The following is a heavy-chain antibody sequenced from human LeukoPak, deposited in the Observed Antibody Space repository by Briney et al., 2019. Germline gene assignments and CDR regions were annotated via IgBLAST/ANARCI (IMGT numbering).Heavy chain of an antibody. CDR1: GVSISGYY. J-gene: IGHJ4*02. CDR2: IYISRGT. CDR3: ARVRYSDSSVLTRKRSYYFDY. V-gene: IGHV4-4*07. Sequence: PSETLSLTCSVSGVSISGYYWSWIRQPAGKGLEWIGRIYISRGTNYNPSLRSRVIMSVDTSKNQFSLKLSSVTAADTAVYYCARVRYSDSSVLTRKRSYYFDYWGQGTLVTVSS. D-gene: IGHD3-22*01.